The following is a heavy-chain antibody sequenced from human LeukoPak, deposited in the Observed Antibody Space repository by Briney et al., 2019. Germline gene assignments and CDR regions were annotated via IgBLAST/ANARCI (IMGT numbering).Heavy chain of an antibody. D-gene: IGHD6-6*01. CDR3: AREYSSSSNHFDY. V-gene: IGHV3-48*04. CDR2: ISSSSSTI. CDR1: GFTFSSYS. Sequence: PGGSLRLSCAASGFTFSSYSMNWVRQAPGKGLEWVSYISSSSSTIYYADSVKGRFTISRDNAKNSLYLQMNSLRAEDTAVYYCAREYSSSSNHFDYWGQGTLVTVSS. J-gene: IGHJ4*02.